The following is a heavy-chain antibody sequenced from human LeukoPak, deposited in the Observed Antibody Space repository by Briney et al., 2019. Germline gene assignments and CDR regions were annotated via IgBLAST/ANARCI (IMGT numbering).Heavy chain of an antibody. V-gene: IGHV6-1*01. D-gene: IGHD6-13*01. J-gene: IGHJ4*02. CDR3: ARVLAAAGTFDY. CDR1: GDNVSSNSAA. CDR2: TYYRSKWYN. Sequence: PSQTLSLTCAISGDNVSSNSAAWNWIRQSPSRGLEWLGRTYYRSKWYNEYAESVKSRITINPDTSKNQFSLQLNSVTPEDTAVYYCARVLAAAGTFDYWGQGTLVTVSS.